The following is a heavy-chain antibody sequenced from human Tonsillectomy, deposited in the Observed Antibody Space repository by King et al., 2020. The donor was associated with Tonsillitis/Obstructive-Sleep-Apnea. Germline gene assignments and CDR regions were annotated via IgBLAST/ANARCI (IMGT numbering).Heavy chain of an antibody. CDR1: GFTFDDYT. D-gene: IGHD5-12*01. J-gene: IGHJ6*03. Sequence: VQLVESGGVVVQPGGSLRLSCAASGFTFDDYTMHWVRQAPGKGLEWVSLISWDGGSTYYADSVKGRFTISRDNSKNSLYLQMNSLRTEDTALYYCAKDSGYDHYYYYMDVWGKGTTVTVSS. CDR3: AKDSGYDHYYYYMDV. CDR2: ISWDGGST. V-gene: IGHV3-43*01.